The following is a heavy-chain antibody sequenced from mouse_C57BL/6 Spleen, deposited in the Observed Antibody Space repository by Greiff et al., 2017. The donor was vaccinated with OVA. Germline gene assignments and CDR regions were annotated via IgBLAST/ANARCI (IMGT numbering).Heavy chain of an antibody. CDR1: GFTFSDYY. J-gene: IGHJ1*03. CDR2: INYDGSST. Sequence: EVKLMESEGGLVQPGSSMKLSCTASGFTFSDYYMAWVRQVPEKGLEWVANINYDGSSTYYLDSLKSRFIISRDNAKNILYLQMSSLKSEDTATYYCARDRDYYGSSPYWYFDVWGTGTTVTVSS. V-gene: IGHV5-16*01. D-gene: IGHD1-1*01. CDR3: ARDRDYYGSSPYWYFDV.